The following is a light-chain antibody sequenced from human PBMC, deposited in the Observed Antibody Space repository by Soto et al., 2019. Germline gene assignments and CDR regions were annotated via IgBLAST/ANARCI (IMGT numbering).Light chain of an antibody. CDR1: QSITKF. CDR2: AAS. J-gene: IGKJ4*01. Sequence: DIQMTQSPSSLSASVGDRVTITCRASQSITKFLNWYQLKPGKAPKLLIYAASRLQSRVPSRFSGSGSGKDLTLTISSLQPEDFATYYCQQSSSTPPVTFGGGTKVEIK. CDR3: QQSSSTPPVT. V-gene: IGKV1-39*01.